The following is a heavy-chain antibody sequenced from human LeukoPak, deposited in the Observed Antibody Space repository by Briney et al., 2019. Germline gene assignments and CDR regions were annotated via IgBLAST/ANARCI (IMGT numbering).Heavy chain of an antibody. CDR1: GFTFSSYA. D-gene: IGHD2-2*01. Sequence: GGSLRLSCAASGFTFSSYAMHWVRQAAGKGLEWVAVISYDGSNKYYADSVKGRFSISRDNSKTTLYLQMNSLRAEDTAVYYCARDLQDIVVVPAAPYYYYGMDVWGQGTTVTVSS. J-gene: IGHJ6*02. V-gene: IGHV3-30-3*01. CDR2: ISYDGSNK. CDR3: ARDLQDIVVVPAAPYYYYGMDV.